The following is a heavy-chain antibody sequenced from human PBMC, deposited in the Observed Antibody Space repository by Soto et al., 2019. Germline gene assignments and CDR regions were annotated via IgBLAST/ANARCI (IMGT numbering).Heavy chain of an antibody. CDR1: GCSISSGDYY. V-gene: IGHV4-30-4*01. J-gene: IGHJ4*02. CDR3: ARALWFGESPFDY. D-gene: IGHD3-10*01. Sequence: SETLSLTCTVSGCSISSGDYYWSWIRQPPGKGLEWIGYIYYSGSTYYNPSLKSRVTISVDTSKNQFSLKLSSVTAADTAVYYCARALWFGESPFDYWGQGTLVTVSS. CDR2: IYYSGST.